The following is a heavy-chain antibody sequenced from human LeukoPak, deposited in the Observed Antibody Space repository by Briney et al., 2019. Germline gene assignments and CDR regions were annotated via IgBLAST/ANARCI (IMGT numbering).Heavy chain of an antibody. D-gene: IGHD2-2*01. CDR3: ARDLGFCSSTSCYPWFDP. CDR1: GASITSYY. V-gene: IGHV4-59*01. Sequence: PSETLSLTCTVSGASITSYYWSWFRQPPGKGLEWIGYMHYSGTTNYNPSLKSRVTISVDTSKNQFSLKLSYVTAADTAVYYCARDLGFCSSTSCYPWFDPWGQGTLVTVSS. CDR2: MHYSGTT. J-gene: IGHJ5*02.